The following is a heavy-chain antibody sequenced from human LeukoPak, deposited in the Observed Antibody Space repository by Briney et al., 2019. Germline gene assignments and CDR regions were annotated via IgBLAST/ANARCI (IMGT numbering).Heavy chain of an antibody. Sequence: ASVKVSCKASGYTFTSYGISWVRQAPGQGLEWMGWINPNSGGTNYAQKFQGRVTMTTDTSTSTAYMELRSLRSDDTAVYYCARGVRPRELLWFGEGYYMDVWGKGTTVTISS. CDR2: INPNSGGT. CDR3: ARGVRPRELLWFGEGYYMDV. CDR1: GYTFTSYG. V-gene: IGHV1-18*01. D-gene: IGHD3-10*01. J-gene: IGHJ6*03.